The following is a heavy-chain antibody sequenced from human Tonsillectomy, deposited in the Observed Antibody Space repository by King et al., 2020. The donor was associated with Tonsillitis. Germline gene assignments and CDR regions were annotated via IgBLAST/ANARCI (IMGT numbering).Heavy chain of an antibody. CDR1: GFTFSDYG. J-gene: IGHJ3*02. CDR2: ISYDGSDE. D-gene: IGHD1-7*01. Sequence: VQLVESGGGVVQPERSLRLSCAGSGFTFSDYGMHWVRQAPGKGLEWVAIISYDGSDEYYTDSVKGRFTVSRDNSKNTLYLQMNSLRAEDTAVYYCAKAFSGTYDAFDIWGQGTMVPVSS. V-gene: IGHV3-30*18. CDR3: AKAFSGTYDAFDI.